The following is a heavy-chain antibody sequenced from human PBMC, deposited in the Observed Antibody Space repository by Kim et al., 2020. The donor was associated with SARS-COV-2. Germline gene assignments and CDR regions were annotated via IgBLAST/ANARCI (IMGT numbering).Heavy chain of an antibody. CDR2: ISSSGSTI. J-gene: IGHJ6*02. D-gene: IGHD2-21*01. Sequence: GGSLRLSCAASGFTFSDYYMSWIRQAPGKGLEWVSVISSSGSTIYDADAVKGRFTISRDNAKKSLYLQMNILRAEDTAVYYCAGDRADCGGDCYYYGMDVWGQGTTVTVSS. CDR3: AGDRADCGGDCYYYGMDV. V-gene: IGHV3-11*04. CDR1: GFTFSDYY.